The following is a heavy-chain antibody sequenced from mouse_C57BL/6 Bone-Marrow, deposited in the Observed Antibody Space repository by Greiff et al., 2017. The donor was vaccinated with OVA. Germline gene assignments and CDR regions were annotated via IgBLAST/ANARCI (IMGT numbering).Heavy chain of an antibody. V-gene: IGHV1-55*01. CDR2: IYPGSGST. J-gene: IGHJ1*03. D-gene: IGHD1-1*01. CDR1: GYTFTSYC. Sequence: QVQLKQPGAELVKPGASVKMSCKASGYTFTSYCITWVKQRPGQGLEWIGDIYPGSGSTNYNEKFKSKATLTVDTSSSTAYMQLSSLTSEDSAVYYCARREEFITTVVATDWYFDVWGTGTTVTVSS. CDR3: ARREEFITTVVATDWYFDV.